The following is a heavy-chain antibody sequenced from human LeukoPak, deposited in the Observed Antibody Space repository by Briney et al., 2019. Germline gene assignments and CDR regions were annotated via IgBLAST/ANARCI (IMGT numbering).Heavy chain of an antibody. CDR2: INDSGRT. J-gene: IGHJ6*03. V-gene: IGHV4-34*01. D-gene: IGHD1-7*01. CDR1: GGSFSNYY. Sequence: PSETLSLTCAVYGGSFSNYYWSWIRQPPGRGLEWIGEINDSGRTNYNLSLMSRVTVSVDTSKNQFSLRLTSVTATDTAVYYCARRWNYGRNYYIDVWGNGATVSVSS. CDR3: ARRWNYGRNYYIDV.